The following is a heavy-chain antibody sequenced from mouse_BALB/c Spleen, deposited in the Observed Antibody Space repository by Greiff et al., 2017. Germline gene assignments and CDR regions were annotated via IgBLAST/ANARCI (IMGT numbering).Heavy chain of an antibody. J-gene: IGHJ3*01. Sequence: EVKLVESGPSLVKPSQTLSLTCSVTGDSITSGYWNWIRKFPGNKLEYMGYISYSGSTYYNPSLKSRISITRDTSKNQYYLQLNSVTTEDTATYYCARSPYGSSSAWFAYWGQGTLVTVSA. CDR3: ARSPYGSSSAWFAY. D-gene: IGHD1-1*01. CDR2: ISYSGST. V-gene: IGHV3-8*02. CDR1: GDSITSGY.